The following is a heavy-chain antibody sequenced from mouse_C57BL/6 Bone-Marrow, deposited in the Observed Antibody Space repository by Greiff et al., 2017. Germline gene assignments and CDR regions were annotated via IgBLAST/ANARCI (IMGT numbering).Heavy chain of an antibody. CDR2: ISNGGGST. D-gene: IGHD1-1*01. Sequence: EVNVVESGGGLVQPGGSLKLSCAASGFTFSDYYMYWVRQTPEKRLEWVAYISNGGGSTYYPDTVKGRFTISRDNAKNTLYLQMSRLKSEDTAMYYCARQDYYGSSYWFAYWGQGTLVTVSA. V-gene: IGHV5-12*01. J-gene: IGHJ3*01. CDR1: GFTFSDYY. CDR3: ARQDYYGSSYWFAY.